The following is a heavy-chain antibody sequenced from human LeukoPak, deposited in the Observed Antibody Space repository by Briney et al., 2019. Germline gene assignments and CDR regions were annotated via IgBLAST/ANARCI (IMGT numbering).Heavy chain of an antibody. CDR1: GYTFTSYA. CDR2: INAGNGNT. Sequence: ASVKVSCKASGYTFTSYAMHWVRQAPGQRLEWMGWINAGNGNTKCSQKFQGRVTITRDTSASTAYMELSSLRSEDTAVYYCARGYSYGYCGYWGQGTLVTVSS. D-gene: IGHD5-18*01. V-gene: IGHV1-3*01. J-gene: IGHJ4*02. CDR3: ARGYSYGYCGY.